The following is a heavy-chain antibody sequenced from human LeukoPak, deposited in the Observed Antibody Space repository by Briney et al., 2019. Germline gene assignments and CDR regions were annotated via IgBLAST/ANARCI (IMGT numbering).Heavy chain of an antibody. CDR2: ISGSGGST. CDR3: AKHRGIAAAGTDSWFDP. D-gene: IGHD6-13*01. J-gene: IGHJ5*02. Sequence: GGSLRLSCAASGFTFSSYAMSWVRQAPGKGLEWVSAISGSGGSTYYADSVKGRFTISRDNSKNTLYLQMNSLRAEDTAVYYCAKHRGIAAAGTDSWFDPWGQGTLVTVSS. CDR1: GFTFSSYA. V-gene: IGHV3-23*01.